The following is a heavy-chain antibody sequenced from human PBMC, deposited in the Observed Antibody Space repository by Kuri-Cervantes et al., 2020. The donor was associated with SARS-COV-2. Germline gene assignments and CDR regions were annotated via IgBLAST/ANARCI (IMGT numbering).Heavy chain of an antibody. Sequence: SETLSLTCTVSGGSISSSSYYWGWIRQPPGKGLEWIGSIYHSGSTYYNPSLKSRVTISVDTSKNQFSLKLSSVTAADTAVYCCARVGRAGPFDYWGQGTLVTVSS. V-gene: IGHV4-39*07. J-gene: IGHJ4*02. D-gene: IGHD6-13*01. CDR2: IYHSGST. CDR3: ARVGRAGPFDY. CDR1: GGSISSSSYY.